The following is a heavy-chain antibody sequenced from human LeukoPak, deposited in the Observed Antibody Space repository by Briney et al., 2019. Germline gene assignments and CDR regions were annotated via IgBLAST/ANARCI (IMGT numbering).Heavy chain of an antibody. V-gene: IGHV4-30-4*01. J-gene: IGHJ4*02. D-gene: IGHD2-2*01. CDR1: GGSISSGDYY. CDR3: ARVVVVPAVVDY. Sequence: SQTLSLTCTVSGGSISSGDYYWSRIRQPPGKGLEWIGYIYYSGSTYYNPSLKSRVTISVDTSKNQFSLKLSSVTAADTAVYYCARVVVVPAVVDYWGQGTLVTVSS. CDR2: IYYSGST.